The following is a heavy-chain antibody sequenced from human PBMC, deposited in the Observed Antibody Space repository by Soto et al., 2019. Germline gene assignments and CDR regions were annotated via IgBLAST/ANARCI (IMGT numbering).Heavy chain of an antibody. V-gene: IGHV4-34*01. CDR1: GGSFSGYY. Sequence: SETLSLTCAVYGGSFSGYYWSWIRQPPGKGLEWIGEINHSGSTNYNQSLKSRVTISVDTSKNQFSLKLSSVTAADTAVYYCARFYSNAFDIWGQGTMVTVSS. D-gene: IGHD2-15*01. CDR3: ARFYSNAFDI. J-gene: IGHJ3*02. CDR2: INHSGST.